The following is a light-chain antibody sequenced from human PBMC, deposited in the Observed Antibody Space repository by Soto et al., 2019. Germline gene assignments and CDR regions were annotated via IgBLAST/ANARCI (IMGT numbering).Light chain of an antibody. J-gene: IGKJ1*01. CDR3: QQYSSSPRT. CDR1: QSVSSGY. V-gene: IGKV3-20*01. Sequence: EIVLSQSPGPLSLSPWERVTLSCSTSQSVSSGYLAWYQQKPGQAPRLLIYGASSRATGIPDRFSGSGSGTDFTLTISRLEPEDLGVYYCQQYSSSPRTFGQGTKVEI. CDR2: GAS.